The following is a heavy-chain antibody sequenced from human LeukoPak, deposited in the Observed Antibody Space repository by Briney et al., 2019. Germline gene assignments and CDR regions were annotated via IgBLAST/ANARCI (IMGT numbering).Heavy chain of an antibody. CDR3: ARENGAFCGGDCFPDYFDY. CDR2: INPTGSST. D-gene: IGHD2-21*02. CDR1: GHTFTNYY. V-gene: IGHV1-46*01. Sequence: GASVKVSCKASGHTFTNYYVHWVRQAPGQGLEWMGIINPTGSSTTYARRFQGRLMMTRDTSTSTVYMELSSLTSEDTAVYYCARENGAFCGGDCFPDYFDYWGQGTLVTVSS. J-gene: IGHJ4*02.